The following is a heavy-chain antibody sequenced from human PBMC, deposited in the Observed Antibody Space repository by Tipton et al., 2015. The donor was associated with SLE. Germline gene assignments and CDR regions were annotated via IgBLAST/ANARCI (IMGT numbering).Heavy chain of an antibody. Sequence: TLSLTCTVSNGSISSSPYYWGWIRQSPGKGLEWVGSIYYSGSTYYNPSLKSRVTISVDTSRNQCSLNLTSVTAADTAVYYCARGPYSYMDVWGKGTPVPVSS. V-gene: IGHV4-39*07. J-gene: IGHJ6*03. CDR3: ARGPYSYMDV. CDR2: IYYSGST. CDR1: NGSISSSPYY.